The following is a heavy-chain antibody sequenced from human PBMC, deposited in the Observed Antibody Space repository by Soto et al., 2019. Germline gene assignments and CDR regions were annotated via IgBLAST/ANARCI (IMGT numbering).Heavy chain of an antibody. CDR2: VIPIFGTS. J-gene: IGHJ6*02. CDR1: RYTFTSCG. V-gene: IGHV1-69*13. Sequence: SVKLCCKASRYTFTSCGIRWVRQATGQGLEWMGGVIPIFGTSNYAQNLQGRVTITADESTSTAYMELSRLRSEDTAVYYCARVRVVGATRLYYHYGLDVWGQGTTVTVSS. CDR3: ARVRVVGATRLYYHYGLDV. D-gene: IGHD1-26*01.